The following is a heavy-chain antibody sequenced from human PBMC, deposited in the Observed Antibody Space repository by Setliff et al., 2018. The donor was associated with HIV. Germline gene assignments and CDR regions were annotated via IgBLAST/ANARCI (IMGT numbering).Heavy chain of an antibody. CDR3: ARHRDGGTYPLDS. Sequence: SETLSLTCTVSGGSITSSYWSWIRQPAGKGLEWIGRIYTSGSTNYNPSLKSRVTISLDTSKNRFSLQLTSVTAADTAVYYCARHRDGGTYPLDSWGQGTLVTVSS. J-gene: IGHJ4*02. CDR2: IYTSGST. V-gene: IGHV4-4*07. CDR1: GGSITSSY. D-gene: IGHD1-26*01.